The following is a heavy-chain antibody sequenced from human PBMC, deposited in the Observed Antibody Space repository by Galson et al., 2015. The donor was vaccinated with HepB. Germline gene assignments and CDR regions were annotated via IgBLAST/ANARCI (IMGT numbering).Heavy chain of an antibody. J-gene: IGHJ4*02. D-gene: IGHD1-26*01. V-gene: IGHV3-23*01. CDR3: AKDRGGSYWLEVLFDY. Sequence: SLRLSCAASGFTFSSYAMSWVRQAPGKGLEWVSAISGSGGSTYYADSVKGRFTISRDNSKNTLYLQMNSLRAEDTAVYYCAKDRGGSYWLEVLFDYWGQGTLVTVSS. CDR2: ISGSGGST. CDR1: GFTFSSYA.